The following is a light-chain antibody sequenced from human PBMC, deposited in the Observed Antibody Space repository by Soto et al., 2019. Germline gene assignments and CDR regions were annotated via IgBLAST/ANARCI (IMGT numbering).Light chain of an antibody. CDR1: SGHSSYA. CDR2: LNSDGSH. J-gene: IGLJ2*01. V-gene: IGLV4-69*01. Sequence: QSVLTQSPSASASLGASVKLTCTLSSGHSSYAIAWHQQRPEKGPRYLMNLNSDGSHSKGDGIPDRFSGSSSGAERYLTISSLQSEDEADYYCQTWGTGIQVFGGGTQLTVL. CDR3: QTWGTGIQV.